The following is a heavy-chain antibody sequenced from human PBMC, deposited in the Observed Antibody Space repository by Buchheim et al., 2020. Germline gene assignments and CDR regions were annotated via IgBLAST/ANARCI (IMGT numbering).Heavy chain of an antibody. CDR3: AREFGVEKYFDY. J-gene: IGHJ4*02. D-gene: IGHD3-3*01. CDR1: GGSINSGSYS. V-gene: IGHV4-61*02. CDR2: ISTSGIT. Sequence: QVQLQESGPGLLKPSQTLSLTCTFSGGSINSGSYSWNWIRQHAGKELQWIGRISTSGITNYNPSLSSRVTISMDRSKNQFSLKLTSVTAADTAVYYCAREFGVEKYFDYWGQGTL.